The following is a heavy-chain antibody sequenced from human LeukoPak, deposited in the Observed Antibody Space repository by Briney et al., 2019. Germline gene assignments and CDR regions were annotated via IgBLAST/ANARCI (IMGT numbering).Heavy chain of an antibody. D-gene: IGHD3-10*01. V-gene: IGHV3-23*01. CDR2: ISGSGGST. Sequence: QPGGSLRLSCAASGFTFSSYAMGWVRQAPGKGLEWVSAISGSGGSTYYADSVKGRFTISRDNSKNTLYLQMNSLRAEDTAVYYCAKDPYYYGSGSLFDYWGQGTLVTVSS. J-gene: IGHJ4*02. CDR3: AKDPYYYGSGSLFDY. CDR1: GFTFSSYA.